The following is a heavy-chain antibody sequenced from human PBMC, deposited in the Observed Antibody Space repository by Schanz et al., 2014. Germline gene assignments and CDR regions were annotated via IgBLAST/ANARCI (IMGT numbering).Heavy chain of an antibody. CDR2: VNYIGST. V-gene: IGHV4-59*01. CDR1: AAFISRYY. D-gene: IGHD2-2*01. CDR3: ARQGIGYQHGRYYYYMDV. J-gene: IGHJ6*03. Sequence: QVQLQESGPGLVKPSQTLSLTCTVSAAFISRYYWSWVRQAPGKGLEWIGYVNYIGSTKYNPSLESRVTISVDTSKNQFSLNLISVTAADTAVYYCARQGIGYQHGRYYYYMDVWGRGTTVTVAS.